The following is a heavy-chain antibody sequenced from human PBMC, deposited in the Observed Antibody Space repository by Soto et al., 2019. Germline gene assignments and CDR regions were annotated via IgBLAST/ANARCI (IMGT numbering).Heavy chain of an antibody. CDR1: GYTFTGYY. J-gene: IGHJ6*02. CDR2: IDPNSGGT. V-gene: IGHV1-2*04. Sequence: ASVKVSCKASGYTFTGYYMHWVRQAPGQGLEWMGWIDPNSGGTNYAQKFQGWVTMTRDTSIITAYMELSRLRSDDTAVYYCAREISTEYSSSWPDAYYYGMDVWGQGTTVTVSS. D-gene: IGHD6-13*01. CDR3: AREISTEYSSSWPDAYYYGMDV.